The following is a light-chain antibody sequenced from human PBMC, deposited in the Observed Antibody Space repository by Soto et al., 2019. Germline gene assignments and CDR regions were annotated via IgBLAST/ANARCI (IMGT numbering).Light chain of an antibody. CDR3: QQYYNWRCT. J-gene: IGKJ1*01. CDR1: QSVSNN. CDR2: GAS. Sequence: EIVMTQSPATLSVSPGERATLSCRASQSVSNNFAWYQQKPGQAPRLLIYGASTRATGIPDRFSGSGSGTEFKLTITGLQSEDFAVYYCQQYYNWRCTFGQGTKVEIK. V-gene: IGKV3-15*01.